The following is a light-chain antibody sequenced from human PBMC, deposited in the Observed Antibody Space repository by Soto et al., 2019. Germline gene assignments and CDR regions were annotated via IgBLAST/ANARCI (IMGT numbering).Light chain of an antibody. CDR3: QQRSNWPPWT. V-gene: IGKV3-11*01. Sequence: EVVLTQSPATLSLSPGERATLSCRASQSVSTYLAWYQHKPGQAPRLLIYDSSNRAADIPARFSGSGSGTDFTLTINSLEPEDFAVYYCQQRSNWPPWTFGQGTKVEIK. CDR2: DSS. CDR1: QSVSTY. J-gene: IGKJ1*01.